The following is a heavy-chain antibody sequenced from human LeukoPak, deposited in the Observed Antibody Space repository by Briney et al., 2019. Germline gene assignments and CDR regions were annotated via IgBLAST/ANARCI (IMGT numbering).Heavy chain of an antibody. CDR3: ARSGLNRFDY. CDR2: FSGSGGST. CDR1: GFTFSSFA. V-gene: IGHV3-23*01. D-gene: IGHD2-15*01. J-gene: IGHJ4*02. Sequence: PGGSLRLSCAASGFTFSSFAMSWVRQAPGKGLEWVSTFSGSGGSTYYADSVKGQFSISRDNSKKTLYLQMNSLRAEDTAAYYCARSGLNRFDYWGQGTLVSVSS.